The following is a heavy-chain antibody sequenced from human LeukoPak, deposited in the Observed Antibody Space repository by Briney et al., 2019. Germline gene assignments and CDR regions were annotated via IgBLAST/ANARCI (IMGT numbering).Heavy chain of an antibody. D-gene: IGHD3-10*01. CDR3: AKELYYYGSGSYFDY. CDR1: GFTFSNFW. Sequence: GGSLRLSCAASGFTFSNFWMSWVRQTPGKGLEWVANIKQDGSKKFLVDSVKGRFTISRDNSKNTLYLQMNSLRAEDTAVYYCAKELYYYGSGSYFDYWGQGTQVTVSS. J-gene: IGHJ4*02. V-gene: IGHV3-7*03. CDR2: IKQDGSKK.